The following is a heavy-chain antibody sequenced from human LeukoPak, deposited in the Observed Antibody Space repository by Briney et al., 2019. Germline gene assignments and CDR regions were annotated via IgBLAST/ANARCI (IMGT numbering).Heavy chain of an antibody. Sequence: SETLSLTCTVSGGSISSYYWSWIRQPPGQGLEWMGYIYYSGSTTYNPPLKSRVTISVDTSKNHFSLKLSSVSAADTAVYYCARDIGIAARPSWFDPWGQGTLVTVSS. CDR1: GGSISSYY. CDR3: ARDIGIAARPSWFDP. J-gene: IGHJ5*02. D-gene: IGHD6-6*01. CDR2: IYYSGST. V-gene: IGHV4-59*01.